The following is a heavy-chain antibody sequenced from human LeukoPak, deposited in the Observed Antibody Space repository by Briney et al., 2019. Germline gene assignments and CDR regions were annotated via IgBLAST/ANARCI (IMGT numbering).Heavy chain of an antibody. V-gene: IGHV4-34*01. CDR1: GVSFNDYY. J-gene: IGHJ4*02. D-gene: IGHD4-17*01. Sequence: SETLSLTCAVSGVSFNDYYWSWVRQTPGKGLEWIGEINHSGYTNDSPSLKSRVTLSIDTSRKQFSLNLRSATVADSGIYYCTRMTTGHDYWGQGTLVTVSS. CDR3: TRMTTGHDY. CDR2: INHSGYT.